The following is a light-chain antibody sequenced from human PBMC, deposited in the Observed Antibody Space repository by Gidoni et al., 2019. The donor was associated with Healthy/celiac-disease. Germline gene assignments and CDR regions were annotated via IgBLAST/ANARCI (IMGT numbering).Light chain of an antibody. Sequence: DIQMTQSPSTLSASVGDRVTITCRASQSISSWLAWYQQKPGKAPKLLIYDASSLESGVPSRFSGSGSGTEFTLTISSLQPDDFATYYCQQYNSYRTLGQGTKVEIK. CDR3: QQYNSYRT. CDR1: QSISSW. V-gene: IGKV1-5*01. CDR2: DAS. J-gene: IGKJ1*01.